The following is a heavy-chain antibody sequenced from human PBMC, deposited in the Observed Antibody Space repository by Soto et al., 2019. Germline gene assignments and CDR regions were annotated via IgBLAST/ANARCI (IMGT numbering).Heavy chain of an antibody. CDR1: GASVNNRNYH. CDR3: AVLLAGGGGDGN. CDR2: VQYGGST. J-gene: IGHJ4*02. V-gene: IGHV4-61*01. Sequence: QVQLQESGPGLVKPSETLSLTCTVSGASVNNRNYHWSWIRQPPGRGLEWIGQVQYGGSTEFDSSSLQSRLTLSIDASKNQFSLKLSSVTAADTAMYYCAVLLAGGGGDGNWGRGTLVTVSS. D-gene: IGHD3-10*01.